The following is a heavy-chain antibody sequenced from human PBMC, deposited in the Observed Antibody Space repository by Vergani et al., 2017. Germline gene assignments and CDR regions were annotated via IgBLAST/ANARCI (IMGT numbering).Heavy chain of an antibody. CDR3: ARSGIWLPNN. D-gene: IGHD3-9*01. CDR1: GGSLSGSY. Sequence: QVQLQQWGAGLVKPSETLSLTCVVHGGSLSGSYWSWSRQPPGKGLEWIGEINHSGSANYNPSLQSRVTISIDTSKNQFSLRLFSVTAADTAVYYCARSGIWLPNNWGQGTLVTVS. CDR2: INHSGSA. J-gene: IGHJ4*02. V-gene: IGHV4-34*02.